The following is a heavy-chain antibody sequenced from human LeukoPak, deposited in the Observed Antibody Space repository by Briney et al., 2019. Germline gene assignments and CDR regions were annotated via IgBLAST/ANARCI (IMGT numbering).Heavy chain of an antibody. D-gene: IGHD6-13*01. Sequence: GGSLRLSCAASGFIFSTYSMNWVRQAPGKGLEWVANIKQDGSEKYYVDSVKGRFTISRDNAKNSLYLQMNSLRAEDTAVYYCARAFRIAAVGHWGQGTLVTVSS. V-gene: IGHV3-7*04. J-gene: IGHJ4*02. CDR2: IKQDGSEK. CDR3: ARAFRIAAVGH. CDR1: GFIFSTYS.